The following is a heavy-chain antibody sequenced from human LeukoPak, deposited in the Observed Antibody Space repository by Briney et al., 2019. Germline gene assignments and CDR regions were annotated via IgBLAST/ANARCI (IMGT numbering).Heavy chain of an antibody. V-gene: IGHV4-61*09. CDR2: IHTSGST. CDR1: GGSISSGGYS. D-gene: IGHD6-19*01. Sequence: SETLSLTCTVSGGSISSGGYSWSWIRQPAEKGLEWIGHIHTSGSTNYNPSLKSRVTISVDTSKNQFSLELYSVTAADTAVYYCARDPHVAVAGYDYWGRGTLVTVSS. CDR3: ARDPHVAVAGYDY. J-gene: IGHJ4*02.